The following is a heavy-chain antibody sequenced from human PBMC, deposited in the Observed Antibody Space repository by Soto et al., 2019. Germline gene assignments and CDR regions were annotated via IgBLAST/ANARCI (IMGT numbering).Heavy chain of an antibody. CDR3: ARLGGYCSTTGCYGYYAMDV. D-gene: IGHD2-2*01. J-gene: IGHJ6*02. V-gene: IGHV4-30-4*01. Sequence: PSETLSLTCSVSGAPIYNGGYFWSWIRQSPGKGLEWIGHIHNSGSPYNNPSLKSRVTISADTSKNQLSLKLSSVTAADTAVYYCARLGGYCSTTGCYGYYAMDVWGQGTTVT. CDR2: IHNSGSP. CDR1: GAPIYNGGYF.